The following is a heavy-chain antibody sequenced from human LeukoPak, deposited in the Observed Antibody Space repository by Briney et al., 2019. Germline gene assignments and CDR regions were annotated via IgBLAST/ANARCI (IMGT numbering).Heavy chain of an antibody. CDR3: AGRYCRTTSCFYYYYYMDV. Sequence: GGSLRLSCAASGFTFSSYAMSWVRQAPGKGLEWVSAISGSGGSTYYADSVKGRFTISRDNSKNTMYLQMNGLRAEDTAVYYCAGRYCRTTSCFYYYYYMDVWGKGTTVTVSS. V-gene: IGHV3-23*01. J-gene: IGHJ6*03. CDR2: ISGSGGST. D-gene: IGHD2-2*01. CDR1: GFTFSSYA.